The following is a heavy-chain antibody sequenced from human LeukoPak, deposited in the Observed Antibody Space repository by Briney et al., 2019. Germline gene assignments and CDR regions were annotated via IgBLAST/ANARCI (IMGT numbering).Heavy chain of an antibody. V-gene: IGHV1-2*02. D-gene: IGHD1-26*01. CDR2: INPNSGDT. CDR3: AREGAGGSWAGY. J-gene: IGHJ4*02. Sequence: ASVMVSCKASGYTFTVYYIHWVRQAPGQGLEWMGWINPNSGDTNYAQKFQGRVTVTRDTSIGTAFMELNRLTSDDTAVYYCAREGAGGSWAGYWGQGTLVTVSS. CDR1: GYTFTVYY.